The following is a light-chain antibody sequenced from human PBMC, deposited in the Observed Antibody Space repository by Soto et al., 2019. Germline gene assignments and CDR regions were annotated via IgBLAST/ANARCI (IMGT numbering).Light chain of an antibody. Sequence: EVVRTKYPATLYLSPEERATLSCRASQSGGAKFAWYQQKPGQSPRLLIYGASNRASGISASFSDSESGTVFTLAIAVLGPEDSAVYYCQQRNDWGSFGGGTRGEIK. CDR2: GAS. J-gene: IGKJ4*01. CDR3: QQRNDWGS. V-gene: IGKV3-11*01. CDR1: QSGGAK.